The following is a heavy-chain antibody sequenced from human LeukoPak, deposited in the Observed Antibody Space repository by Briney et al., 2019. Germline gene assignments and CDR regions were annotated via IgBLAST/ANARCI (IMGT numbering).Heavy chain of an antibody. CDR1: GFTFSSYA. D-gene: IGHD5-12*01. CDR3: AKMKGSGFYYDMDV. Sequence: GRSLRLSCAASGFTFSSYAMSWVRQAPGKGLEWVSAISGGGGSTYYADSVKGRFTISRDNSKNTVYLQMNSLRAEDTAVYYCAKMKGSGFYYDMDVWGQGTTVTVSS. CDR2: ISGGGGST. J-gene: IGHJ6*02. V-gene: IGHV3-23*01.